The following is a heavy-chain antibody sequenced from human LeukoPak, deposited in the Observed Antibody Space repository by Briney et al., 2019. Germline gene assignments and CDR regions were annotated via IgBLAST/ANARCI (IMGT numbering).Heavy chain of an antibody. CDR3: ARDEGIAVAGLFDY. Sequence: GGSLRLSCAASGFTFSSYAMSWVRQAPGKGLEWVSYISSSSSTIYYADSVKGRFTISRDNAKNSLYLQMNSLRAEDTAVYYCARDEGIAVAGLFDYWGQGALVTVSS. CDR1: GFTFSSYA. CDR2: ISSSSSTI. V-gene: IGHV3-48*04. D-gene: IGHD6-19*01. J-gene: IGHJ4*02.